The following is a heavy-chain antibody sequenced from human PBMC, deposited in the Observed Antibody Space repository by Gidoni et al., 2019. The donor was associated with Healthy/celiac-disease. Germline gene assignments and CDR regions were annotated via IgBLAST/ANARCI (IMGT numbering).Heavy chain of an antibody. J-gene: IGHJ4*02. CDR1: VFAMSSYA. V-gene: IGHV3-23*01. D-gene: IGHD6-13*01. Sequence: EVQLLESAGGLVQPGGSLRLSCAASVFAMSSYAMSWVRQVPGKGLEWVSAISGSGGSTYYADSVKCRFTISSNNSKNTLYLQMNSLRAEDTAVYYCVRYSSGWYERSFDYWGQGTLVTVSS. CDR3: VRYSSGWYERSFDY. CDR2: ISGSGGST.